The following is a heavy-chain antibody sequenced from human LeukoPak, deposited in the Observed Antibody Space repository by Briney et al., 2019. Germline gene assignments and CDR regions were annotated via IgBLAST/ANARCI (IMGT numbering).Heavy chain of an antibody. Sequence: GGSLRLSCAATGFILSTYAMSWVRQAPGKGLEWVSGISGGGGGTYFADSVKGRFTISRDNSKNTLYLQMNSLRAEDTAVYYCAKVGEHDYYDSSGLRLEYFQHWGQGTLVTVSS. CDR3: AKVGEHDYYDSSGLRLEYFQH. CDR1: GFILSTYA. CDR2: ISGGGGGT. D-gene: IGHD3-22*01. V-gene: IGHV3-23*01. J-gene: IGHJ1*01.